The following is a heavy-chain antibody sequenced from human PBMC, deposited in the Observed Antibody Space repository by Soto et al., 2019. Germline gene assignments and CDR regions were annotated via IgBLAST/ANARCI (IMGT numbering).Heavy chain of an antibody. Sequence: APVKVSCTDSGQTINTYDSNWVRQANGHGLEWMGWINPNSGNIGYAQRFQGIVTMTRDTAIRTAYMEVSSLRSDDTAVYYCARGRASGSYYLLDYWGQGTWVTVSA. CDR3: ARGRASGSYYLLDY. V-gene: IGHV1-8*01. D-gene: IGHD3-10*01. CDR2: INPNSGNI. CDR1: GQTINTYD. J-gene: IGHJ4*02.